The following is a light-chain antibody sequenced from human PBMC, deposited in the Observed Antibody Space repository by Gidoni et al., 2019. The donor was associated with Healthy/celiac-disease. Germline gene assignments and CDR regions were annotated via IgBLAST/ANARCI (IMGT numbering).Light chain of an antibody. CDR3: QQYNSYPRWT. CDR1: QSISSW. Sequence: DIQMTQPPSTLSASVGDRVTITCRASQSISSWLAWYQQKPGKAPKLLIYEASSLESGVPSRFSGSGSGTEFTLTISSLQPDDFATYYCQQYNSYPRWTFGQGTKVEIK. J-gene: IGKJ1*01. V-gene: IGKV1-5*03. CDR2: EAS.